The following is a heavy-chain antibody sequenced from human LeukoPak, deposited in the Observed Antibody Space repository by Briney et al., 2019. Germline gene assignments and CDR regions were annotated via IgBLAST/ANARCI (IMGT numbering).Heavy chain of an antibody. Sequence: GGSLRLSWAASGVTFSNSWMSWVRQAPGKGLEWVGRIKSKTDGGTTDYAAPVKGRFTISRDDSKNTLYLQMNSLKTVDTAVYYCTSSGWHSLCDYWGQGTLVTVSS. J-gene: IGHJ4*02. D-gene: IGHD6-19*01. CDR1: GVTFSNSW. V-gene: IGHV3-15*01. CDR2: IKSKTDGGTT. CDR3: TSSGWHSLCDY.